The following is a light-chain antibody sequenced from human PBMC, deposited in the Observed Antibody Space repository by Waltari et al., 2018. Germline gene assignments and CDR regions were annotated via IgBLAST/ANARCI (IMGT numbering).Light chain of an antibody. V-gene: IGKV3-20*01. Sequence: IVLTQSPDTLSLSPGQRATLPCRASQRLSSNHFAWYQQKPGQAPRLLIYDVSSRASGVPDRFSGSGSGTDFTLTISRLEPEDFALYSCQQYGSSPLITFGQGTRLEMK. CDR1: QRLSSNH. CDR2: DVS. J-gene: IGKJ5*01. CDR3: QQYGSSPLIT.